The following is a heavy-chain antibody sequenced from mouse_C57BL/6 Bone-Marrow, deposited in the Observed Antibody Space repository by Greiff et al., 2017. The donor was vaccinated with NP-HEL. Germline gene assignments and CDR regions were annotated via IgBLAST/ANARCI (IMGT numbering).Heavy chain of an antibody. V-gene: IGHV14-4*01. J-gene: IGHJ4*01. Sequence: VQLQQSGAELVRPGASVKLSCTASGFNIKDDYMHWVKQRPEQGLEWIGWIDPENGDTEYASKFQGKATITADKSSNTAYLQLSSLTSEDTAVYYCTTLSTMVTTRAMDYWGQGTSVTVSS. CDR2: IDPENGDT. CDR1: GFNIKDDY. D-gene: IGHD2-2*01. CDR3: TTLSTMVTTRAMDY.